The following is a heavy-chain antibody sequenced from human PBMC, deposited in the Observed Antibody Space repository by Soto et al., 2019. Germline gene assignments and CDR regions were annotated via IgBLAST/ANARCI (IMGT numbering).Heavy chain of an antibody. CDR1: GFTFSSYA. J-gene: IGHJ6*02. Sequence: EVQLLESGGGLVQPGGSLRLSCAASGFTFSSYAMSWVRQAPGKGLEWVSAIRGSGDSTYYADSVKGRFTSSRDNSKNSLYHQTDTVKAEDTAVYYRAKFLAQIGARHYDMDVLGLGTTVTV. V-gene: IGHV3-23*01. CDR2: IRGSGDST. CDR3: AKFLAQIGARHYDMDV. D-gene: IGHD6-6*01.